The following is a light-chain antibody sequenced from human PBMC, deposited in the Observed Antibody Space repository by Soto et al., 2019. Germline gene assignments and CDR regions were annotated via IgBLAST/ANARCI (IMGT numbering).Light chain of an antibody. CDR2: AAS. J-gene: IGKJ1*01. CDR3: QQSYSTPWT. V-gene: IGKV1-39*01. Sequence: DIQMTQSPSSLSASVGDRITITCRASQTITSYLNWCQQKPGKAPKLLIYAASSLQSGVPSRFSGSGSGTDFTLTISSLQPEDFAAYYCQQSYSTPWTFGQGTKVEIK. CDR1: QTITSY.